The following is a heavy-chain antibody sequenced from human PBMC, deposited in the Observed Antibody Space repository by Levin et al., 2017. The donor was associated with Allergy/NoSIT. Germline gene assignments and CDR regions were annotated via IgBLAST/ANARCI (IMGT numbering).Heavy chain of an antibody. CDR3: ARAGGGFHYYDFWSGYYLRHYYDGMDV. CDR2: IGTAGDT. Sequence: GGSLRLSCAASGFTFSSYDMHWVRQATGKGLEWVSAIGTAGDTYYPGSVKGRFTISRENAKNSLYLQMNSLRAGDTAVYYCARAGGGFHYYDFWSGYYLRHYYDGMDVWGQGTTVTVSS. V-gene: IGHV3-13*01. J-gene: IGHJ6*02. D-gene: IGHD3-3*01. CDR1: GFTFSSYD.